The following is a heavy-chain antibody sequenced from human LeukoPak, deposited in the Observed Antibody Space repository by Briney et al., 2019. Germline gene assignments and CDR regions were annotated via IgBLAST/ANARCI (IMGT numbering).Heavy chain of an antibody. D-gene: IGHD6-19*01. J-gene: IGHJ4*02. V-gene: IGHV1-2*02. CDR1: GYTFTGYY. Sequence: ASAKASCKASGYTFTGYYMQWVRQAPGQGPEWMGWINPNSGGTNYAQKFQGRVTMTRDTSISTAYIELSRLRSDDTAVYYCARSDSSGLLDYWGQRALVSVS. CDR2: INPNSGGT. CDR3: ARSDSSGLLDY.